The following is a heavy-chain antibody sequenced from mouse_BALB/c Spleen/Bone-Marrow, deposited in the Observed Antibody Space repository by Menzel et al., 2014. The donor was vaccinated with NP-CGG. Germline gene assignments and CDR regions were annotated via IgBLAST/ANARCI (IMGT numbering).Heavy chain of an antibody. J-gene: IGHJ1*01. D-gene: IGHD2-1*01. CDR1: GYTFTSYY. CDR2: INPSNGGT. CDR3: TRSYYGNYFDV. Sequence: QVQLQQSGAELVKPGASVKLSYKASGYTFTSYYMYWVKQRPGQGLEWIGEINPSNGGTNFNEKFKSKAILTVDKSSSTAYMQLSSLTSEDSAVYYCTRSYYGNYFDVWGAGTTVTVSS. V-gene: IGHV1S81*02.